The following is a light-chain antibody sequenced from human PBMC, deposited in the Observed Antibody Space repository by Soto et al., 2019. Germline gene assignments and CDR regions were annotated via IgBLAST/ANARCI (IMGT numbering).Light chain of an antibody. CDR2: EVT. J-gene: IGLJ1*01. CDR3: SSYTITSPPG. Sequence: QSALTQPASVSGSPGQSITISCTGTSSDVGGYDFVSWYRQYPGQAPKILIYEVTHRPSGVPDRFSGSKSGNTASLTISGLQADDEADYYCSSYTITSPPGFGPGTKLTVL. V-gene: IGLV2-14*01. CDR1: SSDVGGYDF.